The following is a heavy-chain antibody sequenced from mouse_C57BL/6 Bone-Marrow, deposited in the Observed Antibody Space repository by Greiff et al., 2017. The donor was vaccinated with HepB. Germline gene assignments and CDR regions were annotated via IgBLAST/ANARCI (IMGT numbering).Heavy chain of an antibody. D-gene: IGHD2-12*01. J-gene: IGHJ2*01. Sequence: QVQLKESGAELARPGASVKLSCKASGYTFTSSGISWVKQRTGQGLEWIGEIYPRSGNTYYNEKFKGKATLTADKSSSTAYMELRSLTSEDSAVYFCARAYYKGYFDYWGQGTTLTVSS. CDR1: GYTFTSSG. CDR2: IYPRSGNT. V-gene: IGHV1-81*01. CDR3: ARAYYKGYFDY.